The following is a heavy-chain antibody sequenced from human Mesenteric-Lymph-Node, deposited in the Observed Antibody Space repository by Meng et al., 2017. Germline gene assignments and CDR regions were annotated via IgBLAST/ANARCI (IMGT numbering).Heavy chain of an antibody. CDR1: GGSLSGAY. CDR2: IIHGGSP. Sequence: QVQQQQWGAGLLKPSETLSLPCAVNGGSLSGAYWNWIRQPPGKGLEWIGEIIHGGSPSYNPSLKSRVTISIDTSKNQLSLMLSSVTAADTAVYYCARRPTGIDYWGQGTLVTVSS. D-gene: IGHD2-8*02. V-gene: IGHV4-34*12. J-gene: IGHJ4*02. CDR3: ARRPTGIDY.